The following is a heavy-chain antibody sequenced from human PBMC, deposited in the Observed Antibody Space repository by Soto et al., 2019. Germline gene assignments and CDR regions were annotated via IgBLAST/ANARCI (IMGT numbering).Heavy chain of an antibody. CDR3: AKGNYRGNIYDYDY. J-gene: IGHJ4*02. Sequence: TLSLTCAVSGYFISNGYHWGWIRQSPGKGLEWIGSVYHSGTTYYNPSLRRRVTVSVDTSKNQFSLRLNSVTTADTAVYYCAKGNYRGNIYDYDYSGQRTLVTVSS. CDR1: GYFISNGYH. V-gene: IGHV4-38-2*01. D-gene: IGHD5-18*01. CDR2: VYHSGTT.